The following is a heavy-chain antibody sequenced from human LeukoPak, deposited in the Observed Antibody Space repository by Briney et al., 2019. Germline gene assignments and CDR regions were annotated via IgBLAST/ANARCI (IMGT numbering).Heavy chain of an antibody. Sequence: GGSLRLSCAASGFTFSSYGMHWVRQAPGKGLEWVAVISYDGSNKYYADSVKGRFTISRDNSKNTLYLQMNSLRAEDTAVYFCARERQDTIVHSGAFDIWGQGTMVTVSS. CDR1: GFTFSSYG. CDR2: ISYDGSNK. D-gene: IGHD3-10*01. V-gene: IGHV3-30*03. CDR3: ARERQDTIVHSGAFDI. J-gene: IGHJ3*02.